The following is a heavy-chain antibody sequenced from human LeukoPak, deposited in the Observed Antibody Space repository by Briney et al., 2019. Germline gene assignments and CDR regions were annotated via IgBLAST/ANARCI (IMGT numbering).Heavy chain of an antibody. Sequence: SVKVSCKASGGTFSSYAIIWVRQAPGQGLEWMGRIIPILGIANYAQKFQGRVTITADKSTSTAYMELSSLRSEDTAVYYCARGTTVTSGFDYWGQGTLVTVSS. D-gene: IGHD4-11*01. CDR1: GGTFSSYA. CDR3: ARGTTVTSGFDY. J-gene: IGHJ4*02. V-gene: IGHV1-69*04. CDR2: IIPILGIA.